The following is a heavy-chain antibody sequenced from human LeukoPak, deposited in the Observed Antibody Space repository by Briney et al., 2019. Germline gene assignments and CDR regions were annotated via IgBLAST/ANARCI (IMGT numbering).Heavy chain of an antibody. D-gene: IGHD1-26*01. CDR1: GFTFSSYG. J-gene: IGHJ4*02. CDR3: TRDGSASYAGFNY. CDR2: IWYGGSNK. Sequence: PGGSLRLSCAASGFTFSSYGMHWVRQAPGKGLEWVAVIWYGGSNKYYADSVKGRFTISRDNSKNTLYLQMNSLRAEDTAVYYCTRDGSASYAGFNYWGQGTLVTVSS. V-gene: IGHV3-33*08.